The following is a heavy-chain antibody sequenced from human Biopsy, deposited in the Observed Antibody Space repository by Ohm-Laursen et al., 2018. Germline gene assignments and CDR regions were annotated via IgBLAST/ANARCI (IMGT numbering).Heavy chain of an antibody. CDR3: ARGRRTSGWPYFDN. J-gene: IGHJ4*02. Sequence: SHSLSLTCPVSGDYLTSGHGNWSGIRQSPGQGLEYIGFIYSGGNTNYNPSVKNRVTMSVDTSKNQLYLKLYSVTAADTAVYYCARGRRTSGWPYFDNWGQGALVIVSP. CDR1: GDYLTSGHGN. D-gene: IGHD6-19*01. CDR2: IYSGGNT. V-gene: IGHV4-61*01.